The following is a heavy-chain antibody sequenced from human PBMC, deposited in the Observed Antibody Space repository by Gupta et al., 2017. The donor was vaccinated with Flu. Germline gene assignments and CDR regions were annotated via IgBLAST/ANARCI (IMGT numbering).Heavy chain of an antibody. Sequence: QMQLVQSGPEVKKPGTSVKVSCKASGFTFTSSAMQWVRQARGQRLEWIGWIVVGSGNTNYAQKFQERVTITRDMSTSTAYMELSSLRSEDTAVYYCAASDSGSYYYYYYYGMDVWGQGTTVTVSS. CDR1: GFTFTSSA. J-gene: IGHJ6*02. V-gene: IGHV1-58*02. D-gene: IGHD1-26*01. CDR3: AASDSGSYYYYYYYGMDV. CDR2: IVVGSGNT.